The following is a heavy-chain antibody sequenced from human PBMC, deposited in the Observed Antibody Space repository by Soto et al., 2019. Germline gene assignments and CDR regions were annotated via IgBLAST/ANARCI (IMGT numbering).Heavy chain of an antibody. CDR1: GLTFSRYW. CDR2: IKQDGGEK. J-gene: IGHJ3*02. Sequence: EVQLVESGGGLVQPGGSLRLSCAASGLTFSRYWMSWVRQAPGMRLEWVANIKQDGGEKYYVDSVKGRFTISRDNAKNSLYLEMKSLRAEDTAVYYCAKTGKKIGDAFDIWGQGTMVTVSS. CDR3: AKTGKKIGDAFDI. V-gene: IGHV3-7*01.